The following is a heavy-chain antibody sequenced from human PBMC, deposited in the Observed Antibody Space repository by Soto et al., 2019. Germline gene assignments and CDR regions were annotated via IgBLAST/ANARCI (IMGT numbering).Heavy chain of an antibody. CDR3: AKDMGGYYFDY. D-gene: IGHD3-16*01. CDR1: GFTFSSYD. V-gene: IGHV3-30*18. J-gene: IGHJ4*02. Sequence: QVQLVESGGGVVQPGRSLRLSCTASGFTFSSYDMHWVRQVPGKGLEWVAVISYDGSNKYYADSVKGRFTISRDNSKNTLYLQMNSLSAEDTAVYYCAKDMGGYYFDYWGQGTLVTVSS. CDR2: ISYDGSNK.